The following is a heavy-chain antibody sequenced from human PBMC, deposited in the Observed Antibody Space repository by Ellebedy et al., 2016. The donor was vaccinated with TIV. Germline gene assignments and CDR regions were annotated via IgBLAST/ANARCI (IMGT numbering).Heavy chain of an antibody. CDR3: ARSTGSMWYGEN. D-gene: IGHD2-15*01. J-gene: IGHJ4*02. V-gene: IGHV3-33*01. CDR2: IWWDGSNR. CDR1: GFTFTTYA. Sequence: GESLKISXATSGFTFTTYAMHWVRQTPGKGLEWVAIIWWDGSNRFYGDSVRGRFTISRADPENTLYLEMNNLRAEDTAVYYCARSTGSMWYGENWGQGTLVSVSS.